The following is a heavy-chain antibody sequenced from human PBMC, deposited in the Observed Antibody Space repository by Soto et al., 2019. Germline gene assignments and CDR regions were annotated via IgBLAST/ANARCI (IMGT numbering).Heavy chain of an antibody. CDR3: ATEGRGYSYGYRWFDP. J-gene: IGHJ5*02. CDR2: FDPEDGET. Sequence: GASVKVPCKVSGYTLTELSIHWVRQAPGKGLEWMGGFDPEDGETIYAQKFQGRVTMTEDTSTDTAYMELSSLRSEDTAVYYCATEGRGYSYGYRWFDPWGQGTLVTVSS. D-gene: IGHD5-18*01. CDR1: GYTLTELS. V-gene: IGHV1-24*01.